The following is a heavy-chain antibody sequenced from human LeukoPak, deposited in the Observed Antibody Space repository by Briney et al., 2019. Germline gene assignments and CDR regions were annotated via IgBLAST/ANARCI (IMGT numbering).Heavy chain of an antibody. Sequence: SVKVSCKASGGTFSSYTISWVRQAPGQGLEWSGGIIPIFDTANYSQKFQDRGTITADESTRTAYLEVSSLRSEDTAVYYCARGGRRYNILTGYYWYYFDYWGQGTRVTVSS. CDR2: IIPIFDTA. J-gene: IGHJ4*02. CDR3: ARGGRRYNILTGYYWYYFDY. V-gene: IGHV1-69*01. D-gene: IGHD3-9*01. CDR1: GGTFSSYT.